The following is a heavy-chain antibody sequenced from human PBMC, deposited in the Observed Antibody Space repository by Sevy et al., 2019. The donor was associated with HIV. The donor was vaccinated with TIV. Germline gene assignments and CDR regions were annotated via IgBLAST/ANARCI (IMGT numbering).Heavy chain of an antibody. V-gene: IGHV3-11*06. Sequence: GGSLRLSCAASGFTFSDYYMSWIRQAPGKGLEWVSYISSSSSYTNYADSVKGGFTISRDNAKNSLYLQMNSLRAEDTAVYYCARHRAHGSGCLQDWGQGTLVTVSS. CDR1: GFTFSDYY. CDR2: ISSSSSYT. CDR3: ARHRAHGSGCLQD. J-gene: IGHJ4*02. D-gene: IGHD3-10*01.